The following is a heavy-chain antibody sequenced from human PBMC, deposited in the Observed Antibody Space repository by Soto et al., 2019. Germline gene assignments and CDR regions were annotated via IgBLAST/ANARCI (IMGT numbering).Heavy chain of an antibody. CDR2: IWYDGSNK. D-gene: IGHD3-22*01. Sequence: GGSLRLSCAASGFTFSSYGMHWVRQAPGKGLEWVAVIWYDGSNKYYADSVKGRFTISRDNSKNTLYLQMNSLRAEDTAVYYCARPYYYDSSGLYYFDYWGQGTLVTVSS. J-gene: IGHJ4*02. V-gene: IGHV3-33*01. CDR3: ARPYYYDSSGLYYFDY. CDR1: GFTFSSYG.